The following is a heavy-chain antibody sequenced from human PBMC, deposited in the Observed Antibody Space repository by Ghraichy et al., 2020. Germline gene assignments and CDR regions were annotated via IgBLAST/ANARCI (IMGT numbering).Heavy chain of an antibody. CDR3: ARRGITIFGVVIYYYYGMDV. CDR2: ISSSSSYI. CDR1: GFTFSSYS. Sequence: GGSLRLSCAASGFTFSSYSMNWVRQAPGKGLEWVSSISSSSSYIYYADSVKGRFTISRDNAKNSLYLQMNSLRAEDTAVYYCARRGITIFGVVIYYYYGMDVWGQGTTVTVSS. J-gene: IGHJ6*02. D-gene: IGHD3-3*01. V-gene: IGHV3-21*01.